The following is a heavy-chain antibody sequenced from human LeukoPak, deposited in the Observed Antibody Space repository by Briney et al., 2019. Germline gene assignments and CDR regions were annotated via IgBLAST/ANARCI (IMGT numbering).Heavy chain of an antibody. CDR3: AGYYDSSGYGLTGAFDI. CDR2: ISSSSSYI. Sequence: GGSLRLSCAASGFTFSSYSMNWVRQAPGKGLEWVSSISSSSSYIYYADSVKGRFTIYRDNAKNSLYLQMNSLRAEDTAVYYCAGYYDSSGYGLTGAFDIWGQGTMVTVSS. CDR1: GFTFSSYS. J-gene: IGHJ3*02. D-gene: IGHD3-22*01. V-gene: IGHV3-21*01.